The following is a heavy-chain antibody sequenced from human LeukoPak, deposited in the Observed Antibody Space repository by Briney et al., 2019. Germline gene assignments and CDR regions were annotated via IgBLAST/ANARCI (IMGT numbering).Heavy chain of an antibody. V-gene: IGHV1-69*05. D-gene: IGHD6-13*01. CDR2: IIPIFGTA. CDR3: ASAVAAARPYYYYYMDV. Sequence: SVKVSCKASGGTFSSYAISWVRQAPGQGLEWMGGIIPIFGTANYAQKFQGRVTITTDESTSTAYMQLSSLRSEDTAVYYCASAVAAARPYYYYYMDVWGKGTTVTVSS. CDR1: GGTFSSYA. J-gene: IGHJ6*03.